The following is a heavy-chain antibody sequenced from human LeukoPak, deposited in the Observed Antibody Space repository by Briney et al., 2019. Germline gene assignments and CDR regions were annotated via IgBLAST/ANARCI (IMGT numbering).Heavy chain of an antibody. CDR1: GFTLSNNY. V-gene: IGHV3-66*01. CDR2: VYPGRTT. Sequence: GGSLRLSCAASGFTLSNNYMTWVRQAPRKGLEWVSVVYPGRTTYYADSVKGRFIISRDDSTNTLYLQMNTLRAEDTAVYYCARGERISILRNWGKGTTVTISS. CDR3: ARGERISILRN. D-gene: IGHD2/OR15-2a*01. J-gene: IGHJ6*04.